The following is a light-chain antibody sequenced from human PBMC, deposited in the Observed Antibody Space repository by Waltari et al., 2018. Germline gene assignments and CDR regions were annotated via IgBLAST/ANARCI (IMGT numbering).Light chain of an antibody. CDR3: ETGGHGSWV. Sequence: LVLTQSPSASASLGASVKLTCTLDSEHSSNIIAWLQQQPEKGPRYLMKVNSDGSHTKGDEIPDRFSGSSSGAERYLIISSLQSEDEAVYYCETGGHGSWVFGGGTKLTVL. V-gene: IGLV4-69*01. CDR1: SEHSSNI. J-gene: IGLJ3*02. CDR2: VNSDGSH.